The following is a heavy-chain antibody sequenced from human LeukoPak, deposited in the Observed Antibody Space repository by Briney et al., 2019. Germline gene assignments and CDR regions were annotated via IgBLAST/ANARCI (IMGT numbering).Heavy chain of an antibody. CDR1: GFTFSSYA. CDR3: AGDLRGIKILDY. CDR2: ISYDGRNE. V-gene: IGHV3-30*04. J-gene: IGHJ4*02. Sequence: GGSLRLSGAVSGFTFSSYAMHWVRQAPGKGLEWVALISYDGRNEYYADSVKGRFTISRDNSKNTLYLQMNSLRPEDTAVYYCAGDLRGIKILDYWGQGTLVTVSS. D-gene: IGHD3-10*01.